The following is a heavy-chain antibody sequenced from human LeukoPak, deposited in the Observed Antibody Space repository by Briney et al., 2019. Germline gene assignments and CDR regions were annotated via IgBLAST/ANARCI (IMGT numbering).Heavy chain of an antibody. CDR3: AIGLAYGSSPGYFDY. J-gene: IGHJ4*02. D-gene: IGHD6-6*01. Sequence: GASVKVSCKVSEYTLTELSMHWVRQAPGKGLEWMGGFDPEDGETTYAQKFQGRVTMTEDTSTDTAYMELSSLRSEDTAVYYCAIGLAYGSSPGYFDYWGQGTLVTVSS. CDR2: FDPEDGET. CDR1: EYTLTELS. V-gene: IGHV1-24*01.